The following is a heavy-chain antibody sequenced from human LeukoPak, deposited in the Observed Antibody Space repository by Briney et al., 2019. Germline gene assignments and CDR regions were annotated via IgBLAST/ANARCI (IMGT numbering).Heavy chain of an antibody. Sequence: GRSLRLSCTASGFTFGDYAMSWVRQAPGKGLEWVANINQDGSETYYVDSMKGRFTISRDNAKNSLYLQMNSLRAEDTAVYYCAREGPYGDYLNYWGQGTLVTVSS. D-gene: IGHD4-17*01. CDR3: AREGPYGDYLNY. J-gene: IGHJ4*02. V-gene: IGHV3-7*03. CDR1: GFTFGDYA. CDR2: INQDGSET.